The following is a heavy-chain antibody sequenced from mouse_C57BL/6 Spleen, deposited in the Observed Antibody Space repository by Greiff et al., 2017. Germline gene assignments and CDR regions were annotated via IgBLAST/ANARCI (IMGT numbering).Heavy chain of an antibody. J-gene: IGHJ4*01. CDR3: TRAEGHYYGSSLYAMDY. D-gene: IGHD1-1*01. V-gene: IGHV5-9-1*02. Sequence: DVQLVESGEGLVKPGGSLKLSCAASGFTFSSYAMSWVRQTPEKRLEWVAYISSGGDYIYYADTVKGRFTISRDNARNTLYLQMSSLKSEDTAMYYCTRAEGHYYGSSLYAMDYWGQGTSVTVSS. CDR1: GFTFSSYA. CDR2: ISSGGDYI.